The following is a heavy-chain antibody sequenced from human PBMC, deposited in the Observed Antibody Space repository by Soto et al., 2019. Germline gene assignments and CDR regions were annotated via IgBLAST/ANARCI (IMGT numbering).Heavy chain of an antibody. CDR2: ISYDGSNK. J-gene: IGHJ6*02. CDR1: GFTFSSYG. Sequence: PGGSLRLSCAASGFTFSSYGMHWVRQAPGKGLEWVAVISYDGSNKYYADSVKGRFTISRDNSKNTLYLQMNSLRAEDTAVYYCAKSNRRAQSPSVDYYYGMDVWGQGTTVTVSS. CDR3: AKSNRRAQSPSVDYYYGMDV. V-gene: IGHV3-30*18. D-gene: IGHD3-10*01.